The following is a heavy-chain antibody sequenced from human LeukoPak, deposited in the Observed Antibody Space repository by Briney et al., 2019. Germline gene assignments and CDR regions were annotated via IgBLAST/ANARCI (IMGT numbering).Heavy chain of an antibody. CDR3: ARVWLEYDSSGFLFDY. CDR2: INNDGSGT. J-gene: IGHJ4*02. D-gene: IGHD3-22*01. CDR1: GFTFSSYW. V-gene: IGHV3-74*01. Sequence: GGSLRLSCAASGFTFSSYWMHWVRQAPGKGPVWVSRINNDGSGTTYADSVKGRFTISRDNAKNSLYLQMNSLRAEDTAVYYCARVWLEYDSSGFLFDYWGQGTLVTVSS.